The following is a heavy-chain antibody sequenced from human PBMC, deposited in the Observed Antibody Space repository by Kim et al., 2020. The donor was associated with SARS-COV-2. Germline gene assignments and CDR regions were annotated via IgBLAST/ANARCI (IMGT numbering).Heavy chain of an antibody. Sequence: SETLSLTCAVYGGSFSGYYWSWIRQPPGKGLEWIGEINHSGSTNYNPSLKSRVTISVDTSKNQFSLKLSSVTAADTAVYYCAGVSSSWPYYYYGMDVWGQGTTVTVSS. CDR3: AGVSSSWPYYYYGMDV. J-gene: IGHJ6*02. D-gene: IGHD6-13*01. CDR1: GGSFSGYY. V-gene: IGHV4-34*01. CDR2: INHSGST.